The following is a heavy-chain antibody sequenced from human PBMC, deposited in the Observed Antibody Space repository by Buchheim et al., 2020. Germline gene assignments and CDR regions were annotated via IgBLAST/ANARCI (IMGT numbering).Heavy chain of an antibody. J-gene: IGHJ6*02. V-gene: IGHV3-74*01. CDR1: GFTFSSYW. CDR2: INSDGSST. Sequence: EVQLVESGGGLVQPGGSLRLSCAASGFTFSSYWMHWVRQAPGKGLVWVSRINSDGSSTSYADSVKGRFTISRDNANNTLYLQMNSLRAEDTAVYYCARDPEVMVATSLYYYYGMDVWGQGTT. D-gene: IGHD5-12*01. CDR3: ARDPEVMVATSLYYYYGMDV.